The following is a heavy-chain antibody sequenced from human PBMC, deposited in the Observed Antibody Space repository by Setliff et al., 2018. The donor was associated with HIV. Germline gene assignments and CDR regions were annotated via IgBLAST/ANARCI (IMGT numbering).Heavy chain of an antibody. V-gene: IGHV4-38-2*02. CDR2: VYHTGST. J-gene: IGHJ4*02. CDR3: ASSPAWRSDSGLHTSDY. CDR1: GYSISSRYY. Sequence: SETLSLTCTVSGYSISSRYYWGWIRQPPGKGLEWIGSVYHTGSTYYNPSLKSRVTMSADTSKNQFSLKLSSVTAADTAVYYCASSPAWRSDSGLHTSDYWGQGTLVTV. D-gene: IGHD2-15*01.